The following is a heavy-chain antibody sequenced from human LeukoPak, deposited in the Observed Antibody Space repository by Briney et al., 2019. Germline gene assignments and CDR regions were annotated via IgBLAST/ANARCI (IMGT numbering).Heavy chain of an antibody. Sequence: GGSLRLSRAASGFTFSSYAMTWVRQAPGKGLGWVSSIDASGGSTYHADSVKGRFTISRDNSKNTFFLQMNTLSAADTAVYYCAKGSGSGWYGWFAPWGQETLVTVSS. J-gene: IGHJ5*02. CDR1: GFTFSSYA. CDR3: AKGSGSGWYGWFAP. D-gene: IGHD6-19*01. CDR2: IDASGGST. V-gene: IGHV3-23*01.